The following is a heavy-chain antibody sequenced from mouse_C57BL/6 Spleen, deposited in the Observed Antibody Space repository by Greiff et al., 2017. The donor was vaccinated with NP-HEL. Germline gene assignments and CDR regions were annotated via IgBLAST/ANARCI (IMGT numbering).Heavy chain of an antibody. J-gene: IGHJ2*01. CDR2: ISDGGSYT. CDR3: ARDPYYYGSSYRYFDY. CDR1: GFTFSSYA. V-gene: IGHV5-4*01. Sequence: EVQLVESGGGLVKPGGSLKLSCAASGFTFSSYAMSWVRQTPEKRLEWVATISDGGSYTSYPDNVKGRFTISRDNAKNNLYLQMSHLKSEDTAMYYCARDPYYYGSSYRYFDYWGQGTTLTVSS. D-gene: IGHD1-1*01.